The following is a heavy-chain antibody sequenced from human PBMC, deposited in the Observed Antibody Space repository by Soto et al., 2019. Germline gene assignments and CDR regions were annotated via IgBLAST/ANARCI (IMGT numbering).Heavy chain of an antibody. Sequence: QVQLVQSGAEVKKPGASVKVSCKASGYTFTSYYMHWVRQAPGQGLEWMGIINPSGGSTSYAQKFQGRVTMARDTSTSTVYMELSRLRSEDTAVYYCARQGAMIVGGDAFDIWGQGTMVTVSS. CDR1: GYTFTSYY. J-gene: IGHJ3*02. CDR3: ARQGAMIVGGDAFDI. CDR2: INPSGGST. D-gene: IGHD3-22*01. V-gene: IGHV1-46*01.